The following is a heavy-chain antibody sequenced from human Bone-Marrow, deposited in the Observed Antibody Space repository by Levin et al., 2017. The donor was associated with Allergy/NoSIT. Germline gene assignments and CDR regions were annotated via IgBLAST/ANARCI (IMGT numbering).Heavy chain of an antibody. J-gene: IGHJ6*03. Sequence: PGGSLRLSCAASGFTVSSNYMSWVRQAPGKGLEWVSVIYSGGSTYYADSVKGRFTISRDNSKNTLYLQMNSLRAEDTAVYYCARDEGSAPWFGELPVFYYMDVWGKGTTVTVSS. CDR2: IYSGGST. D-gene: IGHD3-10*01. CDR1: GFTVSSNY. CDR3: ARDEGSAPWFGELPVFYYMDV. V-gene: IGHV3-66*01.